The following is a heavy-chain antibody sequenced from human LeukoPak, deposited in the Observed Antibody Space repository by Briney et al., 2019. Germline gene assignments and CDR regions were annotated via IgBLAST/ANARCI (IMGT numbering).Heavy chain of an antibody. CDR2: ISSSSSYI. CDR3: AREHYYGSGSYYTRAGFDP. D-gene: IGHD3-10*01. J-gene: IGHJ5*02. CDR1: GFTFSSYA. V-gene: IGHV3-21*01. Sequence: GGSLRLSCAASGFTFSSYAMSWVRQAPGQGLEWVSSISSSSSYIYYADSVKGRFTISRDNAKNSLYLQMNSLRAEDTAVYYCAREHYYGSGSYYTRAGFDPWGQGTLVTVSS.